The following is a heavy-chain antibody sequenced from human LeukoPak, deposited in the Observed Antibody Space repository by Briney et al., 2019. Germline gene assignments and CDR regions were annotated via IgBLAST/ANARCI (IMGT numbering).Heavy chain of an antibody. V-gene: IGHV3-49*03. CDR3: TRDGSGSYYHPPFDY. D-gene: IGHD3-10*01. J-gene: IGHJ4*02. CDR1: GFPFGDYA. Sequence: PGRSLRLSCTASGFPFGDYAMSWFRQAPGKGLVGVGFIRSKAFGGTAEYAASVKGRFTISRDDSTSIAYLQMNSLKTEDTAVYYCTRDGSGSYYHPPFDYWGQGTLVTVSS. CDR2: IRSKAFGGTA.